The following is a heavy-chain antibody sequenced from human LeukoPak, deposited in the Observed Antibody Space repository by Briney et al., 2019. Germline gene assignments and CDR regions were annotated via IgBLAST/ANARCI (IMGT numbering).Heavy chain of an antibody. CDR2: IIPKFGTA. Sequence: ASVKVSCKISGGTFSSYVISWVRQAPGQGLEWMGGIIPKFGTANYAQKLQGRVTITADGSTSTAYMELSSLRSEDTAVYYCARMEYYDFWSGYHPGSYYYAMDVWGQGTTVTVSS. V-gene: IGHV1-69*13. CDR1: GGTFSSYV. D-gene: IGHD3-3*01. J-gene: IGHJ6*02. CDR3: ARMEYYDFWSGYHPGSYYYAMDV.